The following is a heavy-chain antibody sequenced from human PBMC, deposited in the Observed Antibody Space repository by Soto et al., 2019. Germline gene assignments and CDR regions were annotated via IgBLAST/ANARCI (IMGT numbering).Heavy chain of an antibody. J-gene: IGHJ4*02. Sequence: ASVKVSCKASGNTFTTYYIHWVRQAPGQGLEWMGIIKPSGGSASYAQKFQGRVTMTRDTSTSTLYMEPSSLRSEDTAVYYCARGLWNYYDSSGYYFDYWGQGTLVTVSS. CDR1: GNTFTTYY. CDR3: ARGLWNYYDSSGYYFDY. V-gene: IGHV1-46*01. CDR2: IKPSGGSA. D-gene: IGHD3-22*01.